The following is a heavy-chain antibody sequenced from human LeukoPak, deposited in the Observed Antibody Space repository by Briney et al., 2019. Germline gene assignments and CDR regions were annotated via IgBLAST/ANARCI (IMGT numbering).Heavy chain of an antibody. CDR2: ISGSGGT. V-gene: IGHV3-23*01. CDR1: GFTFSSYA. CDR3: ARGEWDLRD. D-gene: IGHD1-26*01. Sequence: GGSLRLSCAASGFTFSSYAMSWVRQAPGKGLEWVSGISGSGGTYYADSVKGRFTISRDNAKNVLFLQMNNLRAEDTAFYYCARGEWDLRDWGQGTLVIVSS. J-gene: IGHJ4*02.